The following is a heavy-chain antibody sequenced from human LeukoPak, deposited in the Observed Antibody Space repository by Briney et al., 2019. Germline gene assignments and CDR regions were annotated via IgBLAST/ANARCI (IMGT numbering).Heavy chain of an antibody. CDR3: ARDSLSTYYYGSGSYFLPDY. CDR1: GFTFTSYS. Sequence: GGSLRLSCAASGFTFTSYSMNWVRQAPGKGLEWVSYISSSSSTIYYADSVKGRFTISRDNAKNSLYLQMNSLRAEDTAVYYCARDSLSTYYYGSGSYFLPDYWGQGTLVTVSS. J-gene: IGHJ4*02. D-gene: IGHD3-10*01. CDR2: ISSSSSTI. V-gene: IGHV3-48*01.